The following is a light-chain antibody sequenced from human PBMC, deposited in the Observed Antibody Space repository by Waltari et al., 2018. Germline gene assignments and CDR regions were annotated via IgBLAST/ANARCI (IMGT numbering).Light chain of an antibody. J-gene: IGLJ3*02. CDR2: DTS. CDR3: LISYSGVGV. Sequence: QAVVTQEPSLTVSPGGTVTLTCGSSAGAVPSGLYPYWFQQKPGQAPRTLIYDTSNKHSWTPARFSGSLLGGKADLTLSGAQPEDEAEYYCLISYSGVGVFGGGTKLTVL. CDR1: AGAVPSGLY. V-gene: IGLV7-46*01.